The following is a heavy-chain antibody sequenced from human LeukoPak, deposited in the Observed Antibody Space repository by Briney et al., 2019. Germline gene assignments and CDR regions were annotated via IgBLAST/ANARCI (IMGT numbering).Heavy chain of an antibody. V-gene: IGHV1-8*01. CDR2: MNPNSGNT. J-gene: IGHJ4*02. Sequence: ASVKVSCKASGYTFTSYDINWVRQATGQGLEWMGWMNPNSGNTGYAQKFQGRVTMTRDTSISTAYMELSRLRSDDTAVYYCARDWLLRYSQGGFDSWGQGTLVTVSS. D-gene: IGHD3-9*01. CDR1: GYTFTSYD. CDR3: ARDWLLRYSQGGFDS.